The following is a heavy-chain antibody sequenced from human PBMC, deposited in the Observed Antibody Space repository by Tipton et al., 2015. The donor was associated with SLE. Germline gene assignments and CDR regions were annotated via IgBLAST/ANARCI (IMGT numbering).Heavy chain of an antibody. J-gene: IGHJ4*02. V-gene: IGHV4-61*03. Sequence: TLSLTCTVSGGSVSSGSYYWSWIRQPPGKGLEWIGYIYYSGSPNYDPSVKSRVTISIDTSKNHFSLRLTSVTAADTAVYYCARVGYGDYGGIDYWGQGTLVTVSS. CDR3: ARVGYGDYGGIDY. CDR2: IYYSGSP. CDR1: GGSVSSGSYY. D-gene: IGHD4-17*01.